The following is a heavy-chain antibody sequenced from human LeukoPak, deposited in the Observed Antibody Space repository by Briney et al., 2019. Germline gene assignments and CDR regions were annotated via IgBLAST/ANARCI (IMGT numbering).Heavy chain of an antibody. D-gene: IGHD6-19*01. J-gene: IGHJ5*02. Sequence: GGSLRLSCAASGFTFSSYWMHWVRQAPGKGLVWVSRINSDGSSTSYADSVRGRFTISRDNAKNTLYLQMNSLRAEDTAVYHCARDIAVAGTWFDPWGQGTLVTVSS. CDR1: GFTFSSYW. V-gene: IGHV3-74*01. CDR3: ARDIAVAGTWFDP. CDR2: INSDGSST.